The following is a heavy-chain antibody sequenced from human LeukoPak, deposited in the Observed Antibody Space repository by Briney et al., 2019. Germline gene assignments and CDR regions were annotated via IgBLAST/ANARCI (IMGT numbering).Heavy chain of an antibody. D-gene: IGHD3-22*01. CDR1: GFTFSSNW. CDR2: IKQDGIEK. CDR3: ARVAYDRPFDY. J-gene: IGHJ4*02. V-gene: IGHV3-7*05. Sequence: PGGSQRLSCAASGFTFSSNWMGWVRQAPGKGLEWVANIKQDGIEKYYVDSVKGRFTISRDNAKNSLYLQMNSLRAEDTAVYYCARVAYDRPFDYWGQGTLVTVSS.